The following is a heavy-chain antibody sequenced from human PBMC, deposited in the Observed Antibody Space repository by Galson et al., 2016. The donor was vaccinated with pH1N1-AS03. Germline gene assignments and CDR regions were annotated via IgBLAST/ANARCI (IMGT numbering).Heavy chain of an antibody. J-gene: IGHJ4*02. D-gene: IGHD2-21*01. CDR1: GFTLSGYW. CDR3: VRVAYVVEGFDS. Sequence: SLRLSCAASGFTLSGYWMTWVRQAPGKGLEWVANINQDESKKNYAVSVKGRFTISRDNAKNSMFLQMYSLRVEDTAVYYCVRVAYVVEGFDSWGQGTLVTVSS. CDR2: INQDESKK. V-gene: IGHV3-7*01.